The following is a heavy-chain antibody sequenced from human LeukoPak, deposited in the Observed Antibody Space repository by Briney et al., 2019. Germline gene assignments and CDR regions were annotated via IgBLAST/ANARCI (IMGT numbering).Heavy chain of an antibody. Sequence: PGGSLRLSCAASGFTFSRYSMNWVRQAPGKGLEWVSYISSSSSTINYADSVKGRLTISRDNAKNSLYLQMNSLRAEDTAVYYCARRGTDYYYYYMDVWGKGTTVTVSS. CDR1: GFTFSRYS. J-gene: IGHJ6*03. V-gene: IGHV3-48*04. CDR3: ARRGTDYYYYYMDV. CDR2: ISSSSSTI.